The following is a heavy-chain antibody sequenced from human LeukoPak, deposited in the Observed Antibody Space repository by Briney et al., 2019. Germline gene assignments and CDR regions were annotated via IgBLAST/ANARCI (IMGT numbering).Heavy chain of an antibody. Sequence: GGSLRLSCAASGFTFSRYGMHWVRQAPGKGLEWVAVISYDGSNKYYVDSVKVRFTISKDNSKDTLYLQMNSLRAEDTAVYYCAKDRDILTGYLDYWGQRTLVTVSS. D-gene: IGHD3-9*01. V-gene: IGHV3-30*18. J-gene: IGHJ4*02. CDR3: AKDRDILTGYLDY. CDR1: GFTFSRYG. CDR2: ISYDGSNK.